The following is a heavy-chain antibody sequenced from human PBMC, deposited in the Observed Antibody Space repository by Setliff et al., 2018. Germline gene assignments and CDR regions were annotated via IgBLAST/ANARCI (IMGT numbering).Heavy chain of an antibody. Sequence: SETLSLTCSVSGGSISSGGFYWSWIRQPAGKGLEWIGQVYTSWSTNYNPSLKSRVTISLDTSKNQFSLNLSSLTAADTAAYYCARVSGFQYMDVWGKGTTVTVSS. J-gene: IGHJ6*03. CDR2: VYTSWST. CDR3: ARVSGFQYMDV. V-gene: IGHV4-61*09. D-gene: IGHD3-3*01. CDR1: GGSISSGGFY.